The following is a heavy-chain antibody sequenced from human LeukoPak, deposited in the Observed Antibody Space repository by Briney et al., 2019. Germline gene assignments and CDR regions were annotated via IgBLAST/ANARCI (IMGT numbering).Heavy chain of an antibody. V-gene: IGHV3-33*06. CDR2: IWYDGSNK. D-gene: IGHD1-1*01. CDR1: GFTFSSYG. CDR3: AKVKGYNWKYFDY. J-gene: IGHJ4*02. Sequence: PGGSLRLSCAASGFTFSSYGMHWVRQAPGKGLEWVAVIWYDGSNKYYADSVKGRFTISRDNSKNTLYLQMNSLRAEDTAVYYCAKVKGYNWKYFDYWGQGTLVTVSS.